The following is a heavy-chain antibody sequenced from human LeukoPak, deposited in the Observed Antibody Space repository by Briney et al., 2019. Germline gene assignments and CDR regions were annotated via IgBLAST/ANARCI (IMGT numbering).Heavy chain of an antibody. CDR1: GFTFSTYG. Sequence: GGSLRLSCAASGFTFSTYGMHWVRQAPGQGLEWVALIWYDGSNKYYAGSVKGRFTISRDNSKNTLYLQMSSLRAEDTAVYYCARGLEYNSDYGDFWGQGTLVTVSS. CDR2: IWYDGSNK. J-gene: IGHJ4*02. V-gene: IGHV3-33*01. D-gene: IGHD3-16*01. CDR3: ARGLEYNSDYGDF.